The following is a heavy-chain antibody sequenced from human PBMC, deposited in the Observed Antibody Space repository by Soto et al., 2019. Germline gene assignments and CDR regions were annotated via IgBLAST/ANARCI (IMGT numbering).Heavy chain of an antibody. CDR1: GGTFISYA. V-gene: IGHV1-69*01. CDR2: IIPIFGTA. D-gene: IGHD6-13*01. Sequence: QVQLVQSGAEVKKPGSSVKVSCKASGGTFISYAISWVRQAPGQGLEWMGGIIPIFGTANYAQKFQGRVRITADESTSTAYMELSSLRSDDTAVYYCARENRVVAAAGDFDPWGQGTLVTVSS. J-gene: IGHJ5*02. CDR3: ARENRVVAAAGDFDP.